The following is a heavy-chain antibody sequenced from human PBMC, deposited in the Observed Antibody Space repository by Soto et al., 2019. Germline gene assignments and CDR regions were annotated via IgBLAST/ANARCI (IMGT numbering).Heavy chain of an antibody. CDR3: ARVEVGAKDAFDI. J-gene: IGHJ3*02. Sequence: ASETLSLTCTVSGGSIISGGYYWIWIRQHPGKGLEWIGYIYYSGSTYYNPSLKSRVTISVDTSKNQFSLKLSSVTAADTAVYYCARVEVGAKDAFDIWGQGTMVTVSS. CDR2: IYYSGST. D-gene: IGHD1-26*01. CDR1: GGSIISGGYY. V-gene: IGHV4-31*03.